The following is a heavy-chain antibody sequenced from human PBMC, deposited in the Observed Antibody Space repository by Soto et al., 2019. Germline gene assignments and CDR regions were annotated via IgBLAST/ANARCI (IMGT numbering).Heavy chain of an antibody. CDR2: ISSASSFI. D-gene: IGHD4-17*01. CDR3: ARVPGALKSGWSVP. J-gene: IGHJ5*02. V-gene: IGHV3-21*01. Sequence: EGSLRLSCAASGFTFSTYSMSWVRQTPGRGLEWVASISSASSFIYYSASLNGRFTISRDNAKNSLFLHMTSLTVEDTALYYCARVPGALKSGWSVPPGQTTTATVSS. CDR1: GFTFSTYS.